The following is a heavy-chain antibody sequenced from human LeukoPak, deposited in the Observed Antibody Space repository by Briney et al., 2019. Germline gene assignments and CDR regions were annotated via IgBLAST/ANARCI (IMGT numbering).Heavy chain of an antibody. V-gene: IGHV3-33*01. CDR2: ILNDGSQE. J-gene: IGHJ3*02. CDR1: GFTFSSYG. Sequence: GGSLRLSCAASGFTFSSYGMHWVRQAPGKGLEWVAVILNDGSQEKYADSVKGRFTISRDNSKNTLFLQMKSLRAEDTAVYYCARDDALGDNALDIWGQGTMVTVSS. CDR3: ARDDALGDNALDI. D-gene: IGHD3-16*01.